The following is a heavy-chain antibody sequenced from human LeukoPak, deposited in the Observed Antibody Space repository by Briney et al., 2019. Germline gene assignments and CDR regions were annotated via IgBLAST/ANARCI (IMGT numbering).Heavy chain of an antibody. CDR2: IRSSSSTI. CDR1: GFTFSSYY. J-gene: IGHJ6*03. D-gene: IGHD4-17*01. Sequence: GGSLRLSCAASGFTFSSYYMNWVRQAPGKGLEWVSYIRSSSSTIYYADSVKGRFTISRDNAKNSLYLQMNSLRAEDTAVYYCTNYGVYTGYYFMDVWGKGTTVTVYS. CDR3: TNYGVYTGYYFMDV. V-gene: IGHV3-48*01.